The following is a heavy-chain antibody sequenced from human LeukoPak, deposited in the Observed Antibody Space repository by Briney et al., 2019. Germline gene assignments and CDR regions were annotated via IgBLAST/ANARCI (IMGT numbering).Heavy chain of an antibody. CDR3: ARNNWNDINCFDY. J-gene: IGHJ4*02. D-gene: IGHD1-20*01. V-gene: IGHV3-48*03. CDR2: ISSSGSTI. CDR1: GFTFSSYE. Sequence: GGSLRLSCAASGFTFSSYEMNWVRQAPGKGLEWVSYISSSGSTIYYADSVKGRFTISRDNAKNSLYLQMNSLRAEDTAAYYCARNNWNDINCFDYWGQGTLVTVSS.